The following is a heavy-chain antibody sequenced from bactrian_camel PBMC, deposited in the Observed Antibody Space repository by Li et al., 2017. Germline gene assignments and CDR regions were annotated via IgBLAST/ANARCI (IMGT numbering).Heavy chain of an antibody. V-gene: IGHV3S40*01. CDR1: GYTGLRNC. J-gene: IGHJ4*01. CDR3: AAARTLTDWARRPAY. D-gene: IGHD5*01. CDR2: ICTNGGGT. Sequence: VQLVESGGGSVQAGGSLRLSCAASGYTGLRNCMGWFRQAPGKEREGVAAICTNGGGTYYADSVMGRFTISRDDAKSTVYLQMNSLKPEDTAVYYCAAARTLTDWARRPAYWGQGTQVTVS.